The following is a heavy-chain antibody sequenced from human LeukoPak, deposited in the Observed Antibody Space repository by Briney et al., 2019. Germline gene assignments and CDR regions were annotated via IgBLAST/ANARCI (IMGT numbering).Heavy chain of an antibody. Sequence: GGSLRLSCAASGFTFSDYYMSWIRQAPGKGLEWVANIKQDGSEKYYVDSVKGRFTISRDNAKNSLYLQMNSLRAEDTAVYYCAREKPLTYYDILTEAFDIWGQGTMVTVSS. D-gene: IGHD3-9*01. CDR1: GFTFSDYY. J-gene: IGHJ3*02. V-gene: IGHV3-7*01. CDR3: AREKPLTYYDILTEAFDI. CDR2: IKQDGSEK.